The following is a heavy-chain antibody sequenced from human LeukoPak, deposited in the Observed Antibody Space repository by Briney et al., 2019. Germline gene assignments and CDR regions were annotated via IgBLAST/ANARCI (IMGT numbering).Heavy chain of an antibody. V-gene: IGHV4-34*01. CDR3: ARGVHYCSSTSCYRYNWFDP. CDR1: GGSFSGYY. D-gene: IGHD2-2*02. Sequence: SETLSLTCAVYGGSFSGYYWSWIRQPPGKGLEWIGEINHSGSTNYNPSLKSRVTISVDTSKNQFPLKLSSVTAADTAVYYCARGVHYCSSTSCYRYNWFDPWGQGTLVTVSS. CDR2: INHSGST. J-gene: IGHJ5*02.